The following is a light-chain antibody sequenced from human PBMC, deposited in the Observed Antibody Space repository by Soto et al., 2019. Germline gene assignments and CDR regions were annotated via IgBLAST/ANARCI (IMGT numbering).Light chain of an antibody. V-gene: IGKV3-20*01. J-gene: IGKJ5*01. CDR3: QQYGTSPT. Sequence: EIVLTQSPGTLSLFPGERATLSCRASQSLITRYLAWYQQKPGQAPRLLIYGGSSRATGIPDRFSGSGSGTDFTLTISRLEPEDFAVYSCQQYGTSPTFGQGTRLEIK. CDR2: GGS. CDR1: QSLITRY.